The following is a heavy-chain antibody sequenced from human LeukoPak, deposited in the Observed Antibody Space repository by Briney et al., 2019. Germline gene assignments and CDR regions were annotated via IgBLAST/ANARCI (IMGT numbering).Heavy chain of an antibody. CDR2: IYYSGST. CDR1: GGSISSYY. Sequence: PSETLSLTCTVSGGSISSYYWSWIRQPPGKGLEWIGYIYYSGSTNYNPSLKSRVTISVDTSKNQFSPKLSSVTAADTAVYYCARRGRSKTGGWYFDYWGQGTLVTVSS. V-gene: IGHV4-59*08. D-gene: IGHD1-14*01. J-gene: IGHJ4*02. CDR3: ARRGRSKTGGWYFDY.